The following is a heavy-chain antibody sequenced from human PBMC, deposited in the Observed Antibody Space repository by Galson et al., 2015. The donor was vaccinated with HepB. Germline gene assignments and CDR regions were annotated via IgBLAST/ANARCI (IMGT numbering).Heavy chain of an antibody. Sequence: SLRLSCAASGFTFSSYSMNWVRQAPGKGLEWVSSISRSGSYIYYAESVKGRFTIPRDNAKNSLYLQMNSLRAEDTAVYFCARTGPYSSSLDYFDYWGQGTLVTVSS. CDR2: ISRSGSYI. D-gene: IGHD6-6*01. J-gene: IGHJ4*02. CDR1: GFTFSSYS. V-gene: IGHV3-21*01. CDR3: ARTGPYSSSLDYFDY.